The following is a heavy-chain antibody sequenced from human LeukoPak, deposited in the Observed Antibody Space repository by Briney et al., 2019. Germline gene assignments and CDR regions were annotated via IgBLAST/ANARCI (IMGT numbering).Heavy chain of an antibody. V-gene: IGHV4-34*01. Sequence: PSETLSLTCAVYGGSFSAYYWSWIRQPPGKGLEWIGEINHRGSTNSNPSLKSRVTISVDTSKNQFSLNLSSVTAADTAVYYCARGADITTDSRSYSGDGMDVWGQGTTVTVSS. CDR3: ARGADITTDSRSYSGDGMDV. CDR1: GGSFSAYY. CDR2: INHRGST. D-gene: IGHD1-26*01. J-gene: IGHJ6*02.